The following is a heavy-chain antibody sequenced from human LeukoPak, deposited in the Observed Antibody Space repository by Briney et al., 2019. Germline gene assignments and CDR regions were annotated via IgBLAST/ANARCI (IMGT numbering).Heavy chain of an antibody. D-gene: IGHD5-18*01. CDR1: GGDISTYH. Sequence: LETLSLTCSVSGGDISTYHWSWIRQSPGEAFEYIGNVYYSGSTNYNPSLRSRVTISVDVSKNQFSLNVRSVTAADTAVYYCARGSGSYGFFDVWGQGTLVTVSA. V-gene: IGHV4-59*13. CDR2: VYYSGST. J-gene: IGHJ4*02. CDR3: ARGSGSYGFFDV.